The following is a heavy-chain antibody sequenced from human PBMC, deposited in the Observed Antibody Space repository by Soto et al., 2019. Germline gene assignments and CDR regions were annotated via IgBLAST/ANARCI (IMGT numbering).Heavy chain of an antibody. V-gene: IGHV4-59*01. CDR1: GGSITNFY. CDR3: ARAPMVLSRSYFDS. Sequence: SETLSPTCTLSGGSITNFYWSWIRQPPGKGLEWIGYISYSGNTNYNPSLKSRVTISVDTSNNQLSLNLTSVTAADTAVYYCARAPMVLSRSYFDSWGQGTPVTVSS. J-gene: IGHJ4*01. D-gene: IGHD2-8*01. CDR2: ISYSGNT.